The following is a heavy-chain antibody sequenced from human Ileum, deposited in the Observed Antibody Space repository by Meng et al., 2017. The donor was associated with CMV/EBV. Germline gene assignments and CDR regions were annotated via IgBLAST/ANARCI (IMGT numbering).Heavy chain of an antibody. D-gene: IGHD3-10*01. Sequence: FNVTNAWRSWGREGTGKGMELVGRSTSKSDGGTAALADTLKGRFTISRDDAKNTLFLHMNSLQPEDTAVYYCTTDGSNVGKVLSLFNSWGQGALVTVSS. J-gene: IGHJ4*02. CDR1: FNVTNAW. CDR3: TTDGSNVGKVLSLFNS. CDR2: STSKSDGGTA. V-gene: IGHV3-15*01.